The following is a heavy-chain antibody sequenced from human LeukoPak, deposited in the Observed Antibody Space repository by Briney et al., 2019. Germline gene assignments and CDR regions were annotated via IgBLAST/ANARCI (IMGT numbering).Heavy chain of an antibody. D-gene: IGHD6-6*01. Sequence: PGGSLRLSCAASGFTFSSYSMNWVRQAPGKGLEWVSSISSSSSYIYYADSVKGRFTISRDNAKNSLYLQMNSLRAEDTAVYYCARDRYSSSSGGVYWGQGTLVTVSS. J-gene: IGHJ4*02. CDR3: ARDRYSSSSGGVY. CDR1: GFTFSSYS. V-gene: IGHV3-21*01. CDR2: ISSSSSYI.